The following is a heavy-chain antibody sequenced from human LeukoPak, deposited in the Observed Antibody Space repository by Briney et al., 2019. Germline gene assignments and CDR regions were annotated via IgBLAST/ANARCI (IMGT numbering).Heavy chain of an antibody. Sequence: PGGSLRLSRAASGFTFDDYAMHWVRQAPGKGLEWVSGISWNSGSIGYADSVKGRFTISRDNAKNSLYLQMNSLRAEDTALYYCAKDMSKDCSGGSCYSPFDIWGQGTMVTVSS. CDR3: AKDMSKDCSGGSCYSPFDI. CDR1: GFTFDDYA. V-gene: IGHV3-9*01. J-gene: IGHJ3*02. CDR2: ISWNSGSI. D-gene: IGHD2-15*01.